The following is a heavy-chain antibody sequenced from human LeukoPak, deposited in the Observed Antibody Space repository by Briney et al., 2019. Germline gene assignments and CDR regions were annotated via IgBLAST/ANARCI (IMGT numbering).Heavy chain of an antibody. CDR2: INPNSGGT. J-gene: IGHJ4*02. CDR1: GYTFTGYY. V-gene: IGHV1-2*04. Sequence: ASVKVSCKASGYTFTGYYMHWVRQAPGQGLEWMGWINPNSGGTNYAQKFQGWVTMTRDTSISTAYMELSRLRSEDTAVYYCARDRGLWFGEFFPDYWGQGTLVTVSS. D-gene: IGHD3-10*01. CDR3: ARDRGLWFGEFFPDY.